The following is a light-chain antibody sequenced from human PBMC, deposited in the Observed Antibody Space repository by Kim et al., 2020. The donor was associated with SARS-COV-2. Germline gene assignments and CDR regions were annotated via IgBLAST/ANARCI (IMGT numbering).Light chain of an antibody. CDR3: QQYVSSPRT. J-gene: IGKJ1*01. V-gene: IGKV3-20*01. CDR1: QTVRSNY. CDR2: NAS. Sequence: SPGERATLSCRASQTVRSNYLAWYQQKPGQATRLLIYNASYRATGIPDRFSGSGSGTDFTLTISRLEPGDLAVYYCQQYVSSPRTFGQGTKVDIK.